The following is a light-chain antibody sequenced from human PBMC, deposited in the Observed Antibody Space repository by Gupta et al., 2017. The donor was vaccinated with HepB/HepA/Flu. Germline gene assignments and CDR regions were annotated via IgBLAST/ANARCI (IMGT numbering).Light chain of an antibody. CDR1: QSVSSN. J-gene: IGKJ1*01. Sequence: EIVMTQSPATLSVSPGERATLSCRASQSVSSNLAWYQQKPGQAPRLLIYGASTRDTGITARFSGSGSGKEFTLTISSRQSEDFAVYYCQQYNNWPPVTFGQGTKVEIK. CDR3: QQYNNWPPVT. V-gene: IGKV3-15*01. CDR2: GAS.